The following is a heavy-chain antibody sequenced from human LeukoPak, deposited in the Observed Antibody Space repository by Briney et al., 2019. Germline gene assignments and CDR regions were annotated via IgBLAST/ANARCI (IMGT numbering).Heavy chain of an antibody. CDR1: GYTFTDYY. Sequence: WASVKVPCKGSGYTFTDYYIHWVRLAPGQGFEWMAWMNSNSGATKYAQKFQDRVTVTRDTSISTAYMELSSLRSDDTAVYFCTRSSGKIDYWGQGTQVTVSS. J-gene: IGHJ4*02. D-gene: IGHD6-19*01. V-gene: IGHV1-2*02. CDR2: MNSNSGAT. CDR3: TRSSGKIDY.